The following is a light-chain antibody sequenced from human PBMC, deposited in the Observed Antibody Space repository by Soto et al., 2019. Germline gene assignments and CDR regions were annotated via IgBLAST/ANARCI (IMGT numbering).Light chain of an antibody. CDR2: EVN. CDR1: SSDVGGYNY. CDR3: QSYDSSLIGWV. V-gene: IGLV2-8*01. Sequence: QSALTQPPSASGSPGQSVTISCTGSSSDVGGYNYVSWYQQHPGKAPKLMIYEVNKRPSGVPDRFSGSKSGNTASLAISGLQAEDEADYYCQSYDSSLIGWVFGTGTRSPS. J-gene: IGLJ1*01.